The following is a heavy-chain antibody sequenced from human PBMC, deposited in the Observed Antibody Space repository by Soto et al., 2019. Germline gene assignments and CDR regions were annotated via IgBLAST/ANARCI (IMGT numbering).Heavy chain of an antibody. CDR2: TNEDGSTI. CDR1: GFTFSSYW. V-gene: IGHV3-74*01. CDR3: TRDMGGGGGY. J-gene: IGHJ4*02. Sequence: EVQLVESGGGLVQPGGSLRLSCAASGFTFSSYWMHWVRQAPGKGLVWVSRTNEDGSTINYADSVKGRFTISRDNAKNTLYLEMNRRRAEDTAVYYCTRDMGGGGGYWGPGTLVTVSS. D-gene: IGHD3-16*01.